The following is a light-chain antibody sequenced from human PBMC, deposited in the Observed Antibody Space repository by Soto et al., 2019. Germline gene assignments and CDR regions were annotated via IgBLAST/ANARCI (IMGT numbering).Light chain of an antibody. J-gene: IGLJ3*02. CDR1: SSDVGSYNL. CDR3: CSYAGSSTSLV. V-gene: IGLV2-23*02. CDR2: EVS. Sequence: QSVLTQPASVSGSLGQSITISCTGTSSDVGSYNLVSWYQQHPGKAPKLMIYEVSKRPSGVSNRFSGSKSGNTASLTISGLQAEDEADYYCCSYAGSSTSLVFGGGTKVTVL.